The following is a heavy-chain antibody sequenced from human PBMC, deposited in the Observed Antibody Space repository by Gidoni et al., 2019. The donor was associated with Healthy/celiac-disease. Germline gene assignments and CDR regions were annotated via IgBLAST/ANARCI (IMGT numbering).Heavy chain of an antibody. CDR3: ARDSRKINIVVVPAADTAFDY. CDR2: ISAYNGNT. CDR1: GYTFTSYG. V-gene: IGHV1-18*01. J-gene: IGHJ4*02. Sequence: QVQLVQSGAEVKKPGASVTVSCKASGYTFTSYGISWVRQAPGQGLEWMGWISAYNGNTNYAQKLQGRVTMTTDTSTSTAYMELRSLRSDDTAVYYCARDSRKINIVVVPAADTAFDYWGQGTLVTVSS. D-gene: IGHD2-2*01.